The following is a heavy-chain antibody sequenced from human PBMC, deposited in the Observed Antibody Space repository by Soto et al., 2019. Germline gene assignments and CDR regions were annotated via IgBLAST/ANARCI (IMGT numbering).Heavy chain of an antibody. CDR3: ARTTYMYSSSSGFDY. J-gene: IGHJ4*02. D-gene: IGHD6-13*01. CDR1: GGTFSSYA. Sequence: ASVKVSCKASGGTFSSYAISWVRPAPGQGLEWMGGIIPIFGTANYAQKFQGRVTITADESTSTAYMELSSLRSEDTAVYYCARTTYMYSSSSGFDYWGQGTLVTVSS. V-gene: IGHV1-69*13. CDR2: IIPIFGTA.